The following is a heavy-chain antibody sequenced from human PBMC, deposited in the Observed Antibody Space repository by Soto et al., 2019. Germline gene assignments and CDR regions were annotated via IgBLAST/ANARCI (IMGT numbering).Heavy chain of an antibody. D-gene: IGHD3-10*01. CDR3: ARDRRGGTITMVRGVIIPESGYYMDV. V-gene: IGHV4-59*01. CDR1: GGSISSYY. CDR2: IYYSGST. Sequence: SETLSLTCTVSGGSISSYYWSWIRQPPGKGLEWIGYIYYSGSTNYNPSLKSRVTISVDTSKNQFSLKLSSVTAADTAVYYCARDRRGGTITMVRGVIIPESGYYMDVWGKGTTVTVSS. J-gene: IGHJ6*03.